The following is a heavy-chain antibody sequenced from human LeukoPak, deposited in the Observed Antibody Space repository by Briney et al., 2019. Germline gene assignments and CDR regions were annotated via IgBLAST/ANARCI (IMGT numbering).Heavy chain of an antibody. CDR1: GFTFSSYS. CDR2: ISSSSSYI. D-gene: IGHD3-9*01. V-gene: IGHV3-21*01. J-gene: IGHJ4*02. CDR3: ARLSVDFLGRSKQIDY. Sequence: PGGSLRLSCAASGFTFSSYSMNWVRQAPGKGLEWVSSISSSSSYIYYADSVKGRFTISRDNAKNSLYLQMNSLTAEDTAVYYCARLSVDFLGRSKQIDYWGQGTLVTVSS.